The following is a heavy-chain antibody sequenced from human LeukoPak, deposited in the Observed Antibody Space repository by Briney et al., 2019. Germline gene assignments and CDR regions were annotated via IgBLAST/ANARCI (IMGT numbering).Heavy chain of an antibody. D-gene: IGHD2-2*01. Sequence: SETLSLTCAVYGGSFSGYYWSWIRQPPGKGLEWIGEINHSGSTNYNPSLKSRVTISVDTSKNQFSLKLSSVTAADTAVYYCARSGVVVVPAAIFDYWGQGTLVTVSP. CDR3: ARSGVVVVPAAIFDY. J-gene: IGHJ4*02. CDR2: INHSGST. CDR1: GGSFSGYY. V-gene: IGHV4-34*01.